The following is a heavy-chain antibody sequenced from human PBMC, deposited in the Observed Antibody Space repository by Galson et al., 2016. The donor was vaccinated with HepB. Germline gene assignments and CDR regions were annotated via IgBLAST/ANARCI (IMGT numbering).Heavy chain of an antibody. CDR1: GYSFTTYW. V-gene: IGHV5-51*01. J-gene: IGHJ3*01. D-gene: IGHD1-1*01. Sequence: QSGAEVKRPGESLKISCQGSGYSFTTYWIGWVRQMPGKGLEWMGIIYPGDSDTKYSPSFQGQVTFSVDKSISTAYLQWSTLKASDTAIYYCARPHRPAWSTGLDAFDLWGQGTMVTVSS. CDR3: ARPHRPAWSTGLDAFDL. CDR2: IYPGDSDT.